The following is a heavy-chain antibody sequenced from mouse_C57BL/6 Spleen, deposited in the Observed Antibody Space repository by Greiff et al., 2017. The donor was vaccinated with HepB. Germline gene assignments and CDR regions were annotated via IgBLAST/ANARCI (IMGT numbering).Heavy chain of an antibody. CDR1: GYTFTSYW. CDR2: IHPNSGST. J-gene: IGHJ3*01. Sequence: VQLQQPGAELVKPGASVKLSCKASGYTFTSYWMHWVKQRPGQGLEWIGMIHPNSGSTNYNEKFKSKATLTVDKSSSTAYMQLSSLTSEDSAVYYCALCYYGSSAWFAYWGQGTLVTVSA. D-gene: IGHD1-1*01. V-gene: IGHV1-64*01. CDR3: ALCYYGSSAWFAY.